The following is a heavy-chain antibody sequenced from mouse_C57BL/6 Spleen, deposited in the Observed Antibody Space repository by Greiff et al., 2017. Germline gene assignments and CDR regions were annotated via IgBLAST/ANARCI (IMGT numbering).Heavy chain of an antibody. V-gene: IGHV5-6*01. CDR2: ISSGGSYT. D-gene: IGHD2-1*01. CDR3: ARLVKGFDY. Sequence: VQLKESGGDLVKPGGSLKLSCAASGFTFSSYGMSWVRQTPDKRLEWVATISSGGSYTYYPDSVKGRFTISRDNAKNTLYLQMSSLKSEDTAMYYCARLVKGFDYWGQGTTLTVSS. J-gene: IGHJ2*01. CDR1: GFTFSSYG.